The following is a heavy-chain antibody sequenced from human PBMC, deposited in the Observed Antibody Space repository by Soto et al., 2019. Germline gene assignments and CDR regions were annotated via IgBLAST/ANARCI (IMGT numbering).Heavy chain of an antibody. D-gene: IGHD3-16*01. Sequence: QVQLVQSGAEVKKPGSSVKVSCKASGGTFSSYAISWVRQAPGQGLEWMGGIIPIFGTANYAQKFQGRVTITADESTSTAYLELSSLRAEETAVYYCARSWGSEMATGAWFDPWGQGTLVTGSS. CDR2: IIPIFGTA. V-gene: IGHV1-69*12. CDR3: ARSWGSEMATGAWFDP. J-gene: IGHJ5*02. CDR1: GGTFSSYA.